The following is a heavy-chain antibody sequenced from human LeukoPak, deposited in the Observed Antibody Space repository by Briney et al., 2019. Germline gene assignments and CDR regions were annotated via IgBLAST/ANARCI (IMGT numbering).Heavy chain of an antibody. V-gene: IGHV4-39*01. Sequence: RTSETLSLTCTVSGGSISSSSYHWGWIRQPPGQGLEWIGSIYYSGSTYYNPSLKSRVTISVATSKNQFSLKMSSVTAADTAVYYCARLLFNWNYCLAPWGQGTLVTVSS. D-gene: IGHD1-20*01. CDR2: IYYSGST. J-gene: IGHJ5*02. CDR1: GGSISSSSYH. CDR3: ARLLFNWNYCLAP.